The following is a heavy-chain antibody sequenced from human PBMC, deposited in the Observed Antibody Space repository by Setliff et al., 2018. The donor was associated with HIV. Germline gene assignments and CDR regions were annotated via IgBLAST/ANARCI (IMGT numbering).Heavy chain of an antibody. V-gene: IGHV4-59*01. J-gene: IGHJ4*02. Sequence: SETLSLTCTVSGAPLSSYYLNRIRQPPGKGLEWIGYIFYSGTTNYNPSLKSRVTMSVDASKNQFSLILSSVTAADTAVYYCATGIDNFWSGYVNWGQGTLVTVSS. CDR2: IFYSGTT. CDR3: ATGIDNFWSGYVN. CDR1: GAPLSSYY. D-gene: IGHD3-3*01.